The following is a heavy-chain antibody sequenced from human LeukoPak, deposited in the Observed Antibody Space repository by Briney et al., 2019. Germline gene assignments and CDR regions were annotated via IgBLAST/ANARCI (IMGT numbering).Heavy chain of an antibody. Sequence: SVKVSCKASGGTFSSYAISWVRRAPGQGLEWMGGIIPIFGTANYAQKFQGRVTITADESTSTAYMELSNLRSEDTAVYYCARAVNDYVWGSYRGYYFDYWGQGTLVTVSS. CDR2: IIPIFGTA. D-gene: IGHD3-16*02. J-gene: IGHJ4*02. CDR3: ARAVNDYVWGSYRGYYFDY. V-gene: IGHV1-69*13. CDR1: GGTFSSYA.